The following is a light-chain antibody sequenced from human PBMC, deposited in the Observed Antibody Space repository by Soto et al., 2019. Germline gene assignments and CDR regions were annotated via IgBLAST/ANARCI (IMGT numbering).Light chain of an antibody. CDR2: GAS. CDR1: QSVSNNY. J-gene: IGKJ1*01. V-gene: IGKV3-20*01. Sequence: TQSPGERATLSCRASQSVSNNYLAWYQQKPGQAPRLLIYGASNRATGIPDRFSGSGSGTDFTLTISRLEPEDFAVYYCQQYGSSGTFGQGTKVDIK. CDR3: QQYGSSGT.